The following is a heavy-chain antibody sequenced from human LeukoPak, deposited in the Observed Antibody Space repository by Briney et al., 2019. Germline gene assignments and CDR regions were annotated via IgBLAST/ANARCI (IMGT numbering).Heavy chain of an antibody. D-gene: IGHD6-19*01. J-gene: IGHJ4*02. CDR1: GGTFSSYA. V-gene: IGHV1-2*04. CDR2: INPNSGGT. Sequence: ASVKVSCKASGGTFSSYAISWVRQAPGQGLEWMGWINPNSGGTNYAQKFQGWVTMTRDTSISTAYMELSRLRSDDTAVYYCARDSLMSSGWYGAPDYWGQGTLVTVSS. CDR3: ARDSLMSSGWYGAPDY.